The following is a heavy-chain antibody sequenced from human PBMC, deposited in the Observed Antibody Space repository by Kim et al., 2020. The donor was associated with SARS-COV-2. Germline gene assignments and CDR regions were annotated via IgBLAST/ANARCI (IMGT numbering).Heavy chain of an antibody. CDR3: ARGSTGLRLGELSTFDY. V-gene: IGHV4-61*02. J-gene: IGHJ4*02. CDR2: IYTSGST. Sequence: SETLSLTCTVSGGSISSGSYYWSWIRQPAGKGLEWIGRIYTSGSTNYNPSLKSRVTISVDTSKNQFSLKLSSVTAADTAVYYCARGSTGLRLGELSTFDYWGQGTLVTVSS. D-gene: IGHD3-16*02. CDR1: GGSISSGSYY.